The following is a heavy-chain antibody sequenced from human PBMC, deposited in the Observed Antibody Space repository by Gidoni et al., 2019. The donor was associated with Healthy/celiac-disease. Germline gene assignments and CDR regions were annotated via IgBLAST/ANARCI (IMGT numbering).Heavy chain of an antibody. V-gene: IGHV3-43*02. Sequence: EVQLVESGGGVVQPGGSLRLSCAASGFTFDDYAMHWVRQAPGKGLEWFSLISGDGGSTYYADSVKGRFTISRDNSKNSLYLQMNSLRTEGTALYYCAKDGANPSVDLYYFDYWGQGTLVTVSS. CDR2: ISGDGGST. D-gene: IGHD6-6*01. CDR1: GFTFDDYA. CDR3: AKDGANPSVDLYYFDY. J-gene: IGHJ4*02.